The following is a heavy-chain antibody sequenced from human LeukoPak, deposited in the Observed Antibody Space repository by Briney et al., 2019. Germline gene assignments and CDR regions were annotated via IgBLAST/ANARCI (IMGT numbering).Heavy chain of an antibody. CDR3: XXXXXXXXXXCSLYYFDY. CDR1: GFTFSSYA. CDR2: ISGSGGST. D-gene: IGHD2-15*01. V-gene: IGHV3-23*01. Sequence: GGSLRLSCAASGFTFSSYAMSWVRQAPGKGLEWVSAISGSGGSTYYADSVKGRFTISRDNSKNTLYLQINSLRAEDTAVYYLXXXXXXXXXXCSLYYFDYWGQGTLVTVSS. J-gene: IGHJ4*02.